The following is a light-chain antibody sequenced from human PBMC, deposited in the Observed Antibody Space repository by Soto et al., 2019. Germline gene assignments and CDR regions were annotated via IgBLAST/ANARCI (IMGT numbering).Light chain of an antibody. V-gene: IGLV2-23*01. CDR3: CSDAGGSTYV. CDR2: EGS. Sequence: QSVLTQPASVSGSPGQSITISCTGTSSDVGSYNLVSWYQHHPGKAPKLMIYEGSKRPSGVSNRFSGSKSGNTASLTISGLQAEDEADYYCCSDAGGSTYVFGSGTKVTVL. J-gene: IGLJ1*01. CDR1: SSDVGSYNL.